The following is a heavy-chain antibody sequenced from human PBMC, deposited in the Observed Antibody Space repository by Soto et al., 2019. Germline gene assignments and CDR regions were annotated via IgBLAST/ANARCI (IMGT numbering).Heavy chain of an antibody. D-gene: IGHD5-12*01. CDR1: GYTFTSYG. CDR2: ISAYNGNT. CDR3: ATSSGYDYYYYYYGMDV. J-gene: IGHJ6*02. V-gene: IGHV1-18*04. Sequence: QVQLVQSGAEVKKPGASVKVSCKASGYTFTSYGISWVRQAPGQGLDWMGWISAYNGNTNYAQKLQGRVTMTTDTSTSTAYMELRSLRSDDTAVYYCATSSGYDYYYYYYGMDVWGQGTTVTVSS.